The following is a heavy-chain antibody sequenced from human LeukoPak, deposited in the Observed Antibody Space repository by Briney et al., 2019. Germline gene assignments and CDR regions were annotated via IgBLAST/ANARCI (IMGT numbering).Heavy chain of an antibody. V-gene: IGHV4-59*01. D-gene: IGHD3-10*01. Sequence: PSESLSLTCTVSGGSISSYYWSWIRQPPGKGLEWIGYIYYSGSTDYNPSLKSRVTISVDTSKNQFSLKLSSVTAADTAVYYCAREVAPYYYGSGSYYNSPNWFDPWGQGTLVTVSS. J-gene: IGHJ5*02. CDR1: GGSISSYY. CDR3: AREVAPYYYGSGSYYNSPNWFDP. CDR2: IYYSGST.